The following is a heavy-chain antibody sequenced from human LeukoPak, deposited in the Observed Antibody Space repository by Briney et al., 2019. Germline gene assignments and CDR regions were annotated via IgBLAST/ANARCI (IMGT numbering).Heavy chain of an antibody. Sequence: SETLSLTCAVFGGSFSDYYWSWIRQPPGKGLEWIGEINHSGGTNYNPSLKSRVTISLDTSKNQFSLNLNSVTAADTAVYYCARRTPHRLVGGIVPFDSWGQGTLVTVCS. CDR3: ARRTPHRLVGGIVPFDS. J-gene: IGHJ4*02. V-gene: IGHV4-34*01. D-gene: IGHD2-8*01. CDR1: GGSFSDYY. CDR2: INHSGGT.